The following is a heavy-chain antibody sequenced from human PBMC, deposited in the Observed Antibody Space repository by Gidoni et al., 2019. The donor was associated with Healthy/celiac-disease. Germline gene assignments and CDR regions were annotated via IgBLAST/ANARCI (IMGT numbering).Heavy chain of an antibody. CDR1: GGPFSSYT. D-gene: IGHD1-26*01. CDR2: IIPILGIA. V-gene: IGHV1-69*02. J-gene: IGHJ4*02. Sequence: QVQLVQSGAEVKKPGSSVKVSCKASGGPFSSYTISWVRQAPGQGLEWMGRIIPILGIANHAQEFQGRVTITADKSTSTAYMELSSLRSEDTAVYYCARGPYSGSYLYYFDYGGQGTLVTVSS. CDR3: ARGPYSGSYLYYFDY.